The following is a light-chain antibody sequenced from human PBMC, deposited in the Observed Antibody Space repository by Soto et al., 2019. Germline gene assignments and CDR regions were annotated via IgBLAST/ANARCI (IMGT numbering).Light chain of an antibody. Sequence: QSVLTQPASVSGSPGQSITVSCTGTSSDIGAYNYVSWYQQHPGKAPKLMIYDVTYRPSGVSNRFSGSKSGNTASLTISGLQAEDEADYYCGSSRSRNTLFVFGTGTKLTVL. CDR2: DVT. J-gene: IGLJ1*01. V-gene: IGLV2-14*03. CDR3: GSSRSRNTLFV. CDR1: SSDIGAYNY.